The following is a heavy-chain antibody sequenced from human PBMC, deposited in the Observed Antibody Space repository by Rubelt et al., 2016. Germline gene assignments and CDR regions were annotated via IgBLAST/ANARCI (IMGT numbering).Heavy chain of an antibody. CDR2: IYYSGST. V-gene: IGHV4-31*03. Sequence: QLQLQESGPGLVKPSETLSLTCTVSGGSISSGGYYWSWIRQHPGKGLEWIGYIYYSGSTYYNPSLKSRVTLSVDTSKNQFSLKLSSVTAADTAVYYCARDSEVRGAYYYYGMDVWGQGTTVTVSS. J-gene: IGHJ6*02. D-gene: IGHD3-10*01. CDR3: ARDSEVRGAYYYYGMDV. CDR1: GGSISSGGYY.